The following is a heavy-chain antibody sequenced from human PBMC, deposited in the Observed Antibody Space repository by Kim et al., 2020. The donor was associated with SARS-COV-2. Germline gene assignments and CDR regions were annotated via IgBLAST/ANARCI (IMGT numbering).Heavy chain of an antibody. CDR1: GYTFTSYD. D-gene: IGHD6-13*01. J-gene: IGHJ6*02. V-gene: IGHV1-8*01. CDR2: MNPNSGNT. Sequence: ASVKVSCKASGYTFTSYDINWARQATGQGLEWMGWMNPNSGNTGYAQKFQGRVTMTRNTSISTAYMELSSLRSEDAAVYYCAVGGSSWFTYYYYYYGMDVWGQGTTVTVSS. CDR3: AVGGSSWFTYYYYYYGMDV.